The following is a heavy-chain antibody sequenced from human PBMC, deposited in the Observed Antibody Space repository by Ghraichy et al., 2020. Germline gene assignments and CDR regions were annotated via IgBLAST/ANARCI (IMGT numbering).Heavy chain of an antibody. CDR3: ARVKGRRNEGAFDI. V-gene: IGHV1-2*02. CDR2: INPNSGGT. CDR1: GYTFTGYY. Sequence: ASVKVSCKASGYTFTGYYMHWVRQAPGQGLEWMGWINPNSGGTNYAQKFQGRVTMTRDTSISTAYMELSRLRSDDTAVYYCARVKGRRNEGAFDIWGQGTMVTVSS. J-gene: IGHJ3*02. D-gene: IGHD1-1*01.